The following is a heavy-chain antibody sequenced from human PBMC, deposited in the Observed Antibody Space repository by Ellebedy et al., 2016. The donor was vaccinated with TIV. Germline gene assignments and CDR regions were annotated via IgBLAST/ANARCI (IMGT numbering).Heavy chain of an antibody. CDR1: GLTFSSHA. CDR2: ITESGGNT. CDR3: ARDPVGVGPAFDV. J-gene: IGHJ3*01. D-gene: IGHD4-23*01. V-gene: IGHV3-23*01. Sequence: LSLTCAASGLTFSSHAMSWVRQAPGKGLEWVSSITESGGNTYYADSVKGRFTISRDNSKDTLFLQMNSLRAEDTVIYFCARDPVGVGPAFDVWGQGTMVTVSS.